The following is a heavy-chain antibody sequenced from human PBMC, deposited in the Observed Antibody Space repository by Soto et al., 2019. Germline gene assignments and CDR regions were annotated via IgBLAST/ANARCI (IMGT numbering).Heavy chain of an antibody. D-gene: IGHD3-22*01. CDR3: ARDTYLGSSGPTYYYYYGIDV. CDR1: GFTFTDYA. V-gene: IGHV3-30-3*01. Sequence: QVQLVESGGGVVQPGRSLRLSCAASGFTFTDYALHWVRQAPGKGLEWVAVISYDGGKKYYADSVKGRFTISRDNSKNTVYLQMNSLRVEDTAVYYCARDTYLGSSGPTYYYYYGIDVWGQGTTVTVSS. CDR2: ISYDGGKK. J-gene: IGHJ6*02.